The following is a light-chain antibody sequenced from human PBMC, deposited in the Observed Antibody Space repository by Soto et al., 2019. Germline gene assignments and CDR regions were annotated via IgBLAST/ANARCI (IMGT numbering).Light chain of an antibody. CDR2: GAS. J-gene: IGKJ1*01. V-gene: IGKV3-15*01. Sequence: EVVMTQSPATLSVSPGERVTLSCRASQSINAHLAWYQQKPGQAPRLLIHGASTRATGIPARFSGSGFGTEFILTISSPQSEDFAVYYCLRYNTWLWTFCQGTKVEIQ. CDR3: LRYNTWLWT. CDR1: QSINAH.